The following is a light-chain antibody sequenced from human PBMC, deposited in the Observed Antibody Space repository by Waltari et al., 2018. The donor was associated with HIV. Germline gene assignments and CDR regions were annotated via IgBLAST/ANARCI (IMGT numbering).Light chain of an antibody. CDR2: EVS. CDR3: SSFITTTTHVV. CDR1: NSDIGGYNY. Sequence: QSALTQPASVSGSLGPSVTISCTGANSDIGGYNYVSWYQQHPGKAPKLIIHEVSNRTSGVSDRFSGSKSGNTASLTISGLQAEDESDYYCSSFITTTTHVVFGGGTRLTVL. V-gene: IGLV2-14*01. J-gene: IGLJ2*01.